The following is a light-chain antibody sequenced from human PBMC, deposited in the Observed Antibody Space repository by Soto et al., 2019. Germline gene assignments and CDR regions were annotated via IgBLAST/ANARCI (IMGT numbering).Light chain of an antibody. J-gene: IGKJ1*01. CDR3: LQHNTYPWT. V-gene: IGKV1-17*01. CDR2: AAS. CDR1: QAIRND. Sequence: DIQMTQSPSSLSASVGDRVTITCRASQAIRNDLAWYQQKPGKAPKRLIYAASSLQSGVPSRFSGSGSGTEFTLKISSLKTEDFATYFCLQHNTYPWTFGQGTKVDIK.